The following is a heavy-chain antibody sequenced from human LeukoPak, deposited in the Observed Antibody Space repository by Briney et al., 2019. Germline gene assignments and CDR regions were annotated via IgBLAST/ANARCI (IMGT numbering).Heavy chain of an antibody. CDR2: ISYSSSTI. V-gene: IGHV3-48*02. CDR3: ASARSTTLSRWFDH. J-gene: IGHJ5*02. D-gene: IGHD1-1*01. Sequence: PGGSLRLSCAASAFPFSSYSMTWVRQAPGKGLEWLSYISYSSSTIFYAESVKGRFTISRNNAKNSLYLQMNSLRDEDTAVYYCASARSTTLSRWFDHWGQGSLVTVSS. CDR1: AFPFSSYS.